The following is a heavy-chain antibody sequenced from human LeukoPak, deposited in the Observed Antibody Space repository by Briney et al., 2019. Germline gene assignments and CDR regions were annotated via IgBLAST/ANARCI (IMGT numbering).Heavy chain of an antibody. D-gene: IGHD2-15*01. J-gene: IGHJ5*01. CDR2: IIPFFGSA. V-gene: IGHV1-69*05. Sequence: ASVKVSCKASGGTFSSYAISWVRQAPGQGLEWMGRIIPFFGSANYVQKFQGRLSITTDESTSTAYMELSSLRSEDTAVYHCARGYCSGGSCANWFDSWGQGTLVTVSS. CDR1: GGTFSSYA. CDR3: ARGYCSGGSCANWFDS.